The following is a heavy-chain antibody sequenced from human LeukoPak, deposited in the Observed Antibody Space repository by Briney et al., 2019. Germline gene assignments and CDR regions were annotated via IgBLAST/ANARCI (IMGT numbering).Heavy chain of an antibody. CDR3: TRSLSGYDYSXDX. CDR2: INSEGSST. V-gene: IGHV3-74*03. Sequence: PGGSLRLSCAASGFTFSSYWMHWVRQAPGKVLGWVARINSEGSSTAYADSVKGRFPISRDNAKNTLYLQMHSLRAEATTVYYCTRSLSGYDYSXDXWGXXXXVT. CDR1: GFTFSSYW. D-gene: IGHD6-25*01. J-gene: IGHJ4*01.